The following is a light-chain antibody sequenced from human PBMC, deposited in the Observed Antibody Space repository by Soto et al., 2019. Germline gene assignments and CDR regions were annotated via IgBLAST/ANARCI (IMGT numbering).Light chain of an antibody. CDR1: QGIRSA. V-gene: IGKV1-6*01. CDR3: LLDYSYFWA. Sequence: AIQVTQSPSSLSASVGDSVTITCRTSQGIRSALGWYQQKPGKVPKLLIYAASTLRSGVPSRFSGSGSGRAFTLTISSLQPEDFATYYCLLDYSYFWAFGQGTKVEVK. CDR2: AAS. J-gene: IGKJ1*01.